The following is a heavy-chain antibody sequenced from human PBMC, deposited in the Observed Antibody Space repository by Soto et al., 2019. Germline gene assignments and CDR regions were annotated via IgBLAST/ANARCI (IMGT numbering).Heavy chain of an antibody. Sequence: EVQLLESGGGLVQPGGSLRLSCAASGFTFSSYAMSWVRQAPGKGLEWVSAISGSGGSTYYADSVKGRFTISRDNSKNTLHLPMNSLRDEDTAVYYCAKSRSGWYLIFDYWGQGTLVTVSS. D-gene: IGHD6-19*01. V-gene: IGHV3-23*01. CDR2: ISGSGGST. CDR3: AKSRSGWYLIFDY. J-gene: IGHJ4*02. CDR1: GFTFSSYA.